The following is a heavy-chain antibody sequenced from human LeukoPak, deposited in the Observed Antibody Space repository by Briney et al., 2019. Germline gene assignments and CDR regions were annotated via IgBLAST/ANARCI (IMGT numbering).Heavy chain of an antibody. CDR1: GGSISSSSYY. CDR2: IYYSGST. J-gene: IGHJ4*02. Sequence: PSETLSLTCTLSGGSISSSSYYWGWIRQPPGKGLEWIGSIYYSGSTYYNPSLKSRVTISVDTSKNQFSLKLSSVTAADTAVYYCYGDIGRDYWGQGTLVTVSS. CDR3: YGDIGRDY. V-gene: IGHV4-39*01. D-gene: IGHD4-17*01.